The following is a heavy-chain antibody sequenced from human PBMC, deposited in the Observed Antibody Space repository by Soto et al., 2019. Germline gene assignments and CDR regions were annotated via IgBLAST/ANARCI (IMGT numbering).Heavy chain of an antibody. CDR3: ARTIRLSSGWYYYYYGMDV. D-gene: IGHD6-19*01. Sequence: GGSLRLSCAASGFTFSSYGMHWVRQAPGKGLEWVAVIWYDGSNKYYADSVKGRFTISRDNSKNTLYLQMNSLRAEDTAVYYCARTIRLSSGWYYYYYGMDVWGQGTTVTVSS. J-gene: IGHJ6*02. V-gene: IGHV3-33*01. CDR1: GFTFSSYG. CDR2: IWYDGSNK.